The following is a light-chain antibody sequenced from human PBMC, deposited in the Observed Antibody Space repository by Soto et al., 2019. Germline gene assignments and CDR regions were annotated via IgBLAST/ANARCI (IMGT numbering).Light chain of an antibody. J-gene: IGLJ3*02. CDR2: GNS. Sequence: QSVLTQPPSVSGAPGQRVTISCTGSRSNIGAGYHVHWYQQLPGTAPKLLIYGNSNRPSGVPDRFSGSKSGTSASLAITGLQAEDEADYSCQSYDSSLSGSVFGGGTQLTVL. CDR1: RSNIGAGYH. CDR3: QSYDSSLSGSV. V-gene: IGLV1-40*01.